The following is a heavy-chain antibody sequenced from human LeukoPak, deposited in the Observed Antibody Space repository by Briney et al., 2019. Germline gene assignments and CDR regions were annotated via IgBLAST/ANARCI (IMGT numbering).Heavy chain of an antibody. V-gene: IGHV1-24*01. CDR3: ARDAVTDSSSWYYFDY. CDR2: FDPEDGET. J-gene: IGHJ4*02. CDR1: GYTLTEFS. D-gene: IGHD6-13*01. Sequence: ASVKVSCKVSGYTLTEFSMHWVRQAPGKGLEWMGGFDPEDGETIYAQKFQGRVTMTEDTSTDTAYMELSSLRSGDTAVYYCARDAVTDSSSWYYFDYWGQGTLVTVSS.